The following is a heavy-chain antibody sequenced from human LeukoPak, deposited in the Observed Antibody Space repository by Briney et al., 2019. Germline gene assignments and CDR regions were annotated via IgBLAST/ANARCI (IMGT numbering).Heavy chain of an antibody. CDR2: ISSSSSYI. J-gene: IGHJ4*02. CDR3: ARVPYGSELLDY. V-gene: IGHV3-21*01. Sequence: GGSLRLSCAASGFTFSNYWMSWVRQAPGRGLEWVSSISSSSSYIYYADSVRGRFTISRDNAKNSLYLQMNSLRAEDTAVYYCARVPYGSELLDYWGQGTLVTVSS. D-gene: IGHD3-10*01. CDR1: GFTFSNYW.